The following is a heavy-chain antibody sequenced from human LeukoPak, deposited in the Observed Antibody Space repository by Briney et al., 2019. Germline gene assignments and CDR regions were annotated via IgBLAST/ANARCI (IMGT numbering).Heavy chain of an antibody. CDR3: ARGALWFGDFSIDY. Sequence: GGSLRLSCAASGFTFNTYAMHWVRQAPGKGLEWAAVLSYDGSDKYYAGSVRGRFTISRDNSKNTLFLQMNSLRPEDRAVYYCARGALWFGDFSIDYWGQGTLVSVSS. CDR1: GFTFNTYA. V-gene: IGHV3-30*04. D-gene: IGHD3-10*01. CDR2: LSYDGSDK. J-gene: IGHJ4*02.